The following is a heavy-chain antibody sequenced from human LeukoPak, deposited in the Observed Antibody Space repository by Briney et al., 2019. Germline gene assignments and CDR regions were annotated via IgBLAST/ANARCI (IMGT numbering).Heavy chain of an antibody. V-gene: IGHV3-23*01. Sequence: GGSLRLSCAASGFTFSSYAMSWVRQAPGKGLEWVSAISGSGGSTYYADSVKGRFTISRDNSKDTLYLQMDSLRAEDTAVYFCAKQAAGSSTWYSLHFDYWGQGTLVTVSA. CDR2: ISGSGGST. D-gene: IGHD2-2*01. J-gene: IGHJ4*02. CDR3: AKQAAGSSTWYSLHFDY. CDR1: GFTFSSYA.